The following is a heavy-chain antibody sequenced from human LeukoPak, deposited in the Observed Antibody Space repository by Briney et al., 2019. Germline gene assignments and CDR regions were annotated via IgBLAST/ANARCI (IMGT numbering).Heavy chain of an antibody. J-gene: IGHJ4*02. Sequence: SETLSLTCTVSGGSISSGGYYWSWIRQHPGKGLEWIGYIYYSGSTYYNPSLKSRVTISVDTSKNQFSLKLSSVTAADTAVYYCARGDSSGYHFLFDYWGQGTLVTVSS. CDR1: GGSISSGGYY. CDR3: ARGDSSGYHFLFDY. CDR2: IYYSGST. D-gene: IGHD3-22*01. V-gene: IGHV4-31*03.